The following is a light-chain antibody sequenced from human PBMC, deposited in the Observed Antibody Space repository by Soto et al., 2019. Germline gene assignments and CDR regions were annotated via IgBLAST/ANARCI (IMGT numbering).Light chain of an antibody. J-gene: IGKJ1*01. CDR3: QQHDVSFTWT. CDR1: QSIAPNY. Sequence: EIVLTQSPGTLSLSPGEKAILSCRASQSIAPNYLAWYQQKPGQAPRLLIYGASSRATGIPDRFSGSVSGTDFTLTISRLEPEDFAVYFCQQHDVSFTWTFGQGPKVEIK. CDR2: GAS. V-gene: IGKV3-20*01.